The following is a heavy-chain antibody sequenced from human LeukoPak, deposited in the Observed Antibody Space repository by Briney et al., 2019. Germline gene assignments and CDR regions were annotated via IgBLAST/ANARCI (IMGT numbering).Heavy chain of an antibody. D-gene: IGHD3-3*01. V-gene: IGHV3-23*01. J-gene: IGHJ4*02. CDR1: GFTFSDQS. CDR3: AKGETYYDFWSGYYFDY. CDR2: ISGSGGST. Sequence: GGSLRLSCAASGFTFSDQSMNWVRQAPGKGLEWVSAISGSGGSTYYADSVKGRFTISRDNSKNTLYLQMNSLRAEDTAVYYCAKGETYYDFWSGYYFDYWGQGTLVTVSS.